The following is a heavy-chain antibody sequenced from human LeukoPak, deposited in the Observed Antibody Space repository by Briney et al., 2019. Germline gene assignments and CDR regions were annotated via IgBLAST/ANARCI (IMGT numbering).Heavy chain of an antibody. V-gene: IGHV4-34*01. D-gene: IGHD6-6*01. J-gene: IGHJ4*02. CDR2: INHSGST. CDR1: GVSFSDYY. Sequence: PSETLSLTCAVYGVSFSDYYWSWIRQPPGKGLGWIGEINHSGSTIYNPSLRSRVTISVDTSKNQFSLKLSSVTAADTAVYFCARGLGHSSSDYWGQGTLVTVSS. CDR3: ARGLGHSSSDY.